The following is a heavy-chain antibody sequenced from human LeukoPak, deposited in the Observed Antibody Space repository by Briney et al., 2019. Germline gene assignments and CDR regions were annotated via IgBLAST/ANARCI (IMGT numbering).Heavy chain of an antibody. Sequence: SETLSLTCTVSGASVSGKFWSWIRHSPGNGLEWIGLIYYSGSTKFNPSLKSRVAMSVDPSNNQFSLSLNSVTTTDTAVYYCVGGGDWLPEYWGRGTQVIVSS. V-gene: IGHV4-59*02. J-gene: IGHJ4*01. D-gene: IGHD3/OR15-3a*01. CDR2: IYYSGST. CDR3: VGGGDWLPEY. CDR1: GASVSGKF.